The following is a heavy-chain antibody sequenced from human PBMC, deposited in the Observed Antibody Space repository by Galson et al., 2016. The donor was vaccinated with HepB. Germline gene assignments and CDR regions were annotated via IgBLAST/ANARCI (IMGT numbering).Heavy chain of an antibody. V-gene: IGHV3-74*01. CDR2: INSDGSST. CDR3: VREDYGDDPVYYYYYGMDV. J-gene: IGHJ6*02. CDR1: GFPFSRYW. Sequence: SLRLSCAASGFPFSRYWMHWVRQAPGKGLVWVSRINSDGSSTIYADSVRGRFSISRDNAKNTLYLQMHSLRAEDTALYYCVREDYGDDPVYYYYYGMDVWGQGTTVSVSS. D-gene: IGHD4-17*01.